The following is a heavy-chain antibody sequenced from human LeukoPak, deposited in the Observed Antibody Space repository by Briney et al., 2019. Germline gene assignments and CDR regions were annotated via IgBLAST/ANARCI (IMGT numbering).Heavy chain of an antibody. V-gene: IGHV1-18*01. CDR3: ARGAHYDFWSGDPTYYFDY. D-gene: IGHD3-3*01. CDR2: ISAYNGNT. CDR1: GYTFTSYG. J-gene: IGHJ4*02. Sequence: GASVKVSCKASGYTFTSYGISWVRQAPGQGLEWLGWISAYNGNTNYAQKLQGRVTMTTHTSTSTAYMELRSLRSDDTAVYYCARGAHYDFWSGDPTYYFDYWGQGTLVTVSS.